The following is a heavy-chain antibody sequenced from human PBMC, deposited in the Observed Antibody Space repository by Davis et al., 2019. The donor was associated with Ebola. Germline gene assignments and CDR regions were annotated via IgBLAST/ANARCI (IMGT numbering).Heavy chain of an antibody. Sequence: GESLKISCAASGFTFSSYAMSWVRQAPGKGLEWVSAISGSGGSTYYADSVKGRFTISRDNSKNTLYLQMNSLRAEDTAVYYCAKDLSKRSGWYHFMDVWGQGTTVTVSS. D-gene: IGHD6-19*01. CDR2: ISGSGGST. J-gene: IGHJ6*02. V-gene: IGHV3-23*01. CDR1: GFTFSSYA. CDR3: AKDLSKRSGWYHFMDV.